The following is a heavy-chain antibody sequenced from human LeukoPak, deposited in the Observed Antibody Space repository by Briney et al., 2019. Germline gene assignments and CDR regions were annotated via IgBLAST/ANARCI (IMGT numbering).Heavy chain of an antibody. CDR3: VREEGY. Sequence: PGGSLRLSCAASGFTFSTYWMYWVRQAPGKGLEWVANIKQDGSHKYYVDPVKGRFTISRDNAKNSLYLQMNSLRVEDTAVYYCVREEGYWGQGTLVTVSS. CDR2: IKQDGSHK. J-gene: IGHJ4*02. CDR1: GFTFSTYW. V-gene: IGHV3-7*01.